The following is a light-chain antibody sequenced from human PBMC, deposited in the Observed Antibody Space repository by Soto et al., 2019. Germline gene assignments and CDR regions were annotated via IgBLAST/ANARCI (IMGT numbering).Light chain of an antibody. CDR1: SSDIGGYNY. CDR2: DVN. Sequence: QSALTQSPSASGSPGQSVTISCTGTSSDIGGYNYVSWYQQHQGKAPKLMIYDVNKRPSGVPDRFSGSKSGNTASLTVSGLQAEAEADYYCSSYACSNNFVLFGGGTKLTVL. CDR3: SSYACSNNFVL. J-gene: IGLJ2*01. V-gene: IGLV2-8*01.